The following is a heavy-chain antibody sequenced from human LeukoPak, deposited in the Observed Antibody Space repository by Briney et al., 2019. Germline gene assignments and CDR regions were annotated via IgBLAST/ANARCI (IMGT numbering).Heavy chain of an antibody. Sequence: SQTLSLTCAISGDSVSSNSAAWNWIRQSPSRGLEWLGRTYYRSKWYNDYAVSVKSRITINPDTSKNQFSLQLNSVTPEDTAVYYCARDSGDYDYVWGSYRYHPVAFDIWGQGTMVTVSS. J-gene: IGHJ3*02. CDR2: TYYRSKWYN. D-gene: IGHD3-16*02. CDR3: ARDSGDYDYVWGSYRYHPVAFDI. V-gene: IGHV6-1*01. CDR1: GDSVSSNSAA.